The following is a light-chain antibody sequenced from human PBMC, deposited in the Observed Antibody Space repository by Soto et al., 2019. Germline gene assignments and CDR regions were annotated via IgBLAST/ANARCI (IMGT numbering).Light chain of an antibody. V-gene: IGKV3-20*01. CDR3: QQYGTSPPYT. Sequence: LTQSPGTLSLSPGERSTISCRASQSISSNYLAWYQHKPGQAPRLLIYGASSRATGIPHRFSGSGSGTDLTLTISRLEPEYCGVFYCQQYGTSPPYTFGQGTRREIK. CDR1: QSISSNY. J-gene: IGKJ2*01. CDR2: GAS.